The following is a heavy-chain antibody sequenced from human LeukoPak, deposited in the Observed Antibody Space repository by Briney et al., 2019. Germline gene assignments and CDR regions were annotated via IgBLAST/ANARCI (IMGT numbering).Heavy chain of an antibody. J-gene: IGHJ4*02. D-gene: IGHD6-13*01. CDR1: GGSFSGYY. CDR2: INHSGST. Sequence: PSETLSLTCAVYGGSFSGYYWSWIRRPPGKGLEWIGEINHSGSTNYNPSLKSRVTISVDTSKNQFSLKLSSVTAADTAVYYCARGRGSSWPHFDYWGQGTLVTVSS. V-gene: IGHV4-34*01. CDR3: ARGRGSSWPHFDY.